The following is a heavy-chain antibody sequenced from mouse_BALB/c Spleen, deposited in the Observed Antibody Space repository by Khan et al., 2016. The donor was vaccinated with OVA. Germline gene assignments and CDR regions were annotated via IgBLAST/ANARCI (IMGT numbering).Heavy chain of an antibody. V-gene: IGHV3-2*02. Sequence: EVQLQESGPDLVKPSQSLSLTCTVTGYSITSDYAWNWIRQFPGNKLEWMGYINYSGSTNYNPALKSRISITRDTSKNQFFLQLKSVTTADTATYYCARDGSRYNYAMDYWGQGTSVTVSS. D-gene: IGHD2-3*01. CDR2: INYSGST. CDR3: ARDGSRYNYAMDY. J-gene: IGHJ4*01. CDR1: GYSITSDYA.